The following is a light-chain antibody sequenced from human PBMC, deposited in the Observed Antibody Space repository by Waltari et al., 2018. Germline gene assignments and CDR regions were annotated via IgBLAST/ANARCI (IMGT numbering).Light chain of an antibody. CDR2: GAS. CDR1: QSLTKRY. V-gene: IGKV3-20*01. CDR3: QQYGSSILYT. J-gene: IGKJ2*01. Sequence: VLTQSPGTLSLSPGERATLSCRASQSLTKRYLAWYQQNPGQAPRLLIYGASSRAAGIPDRFSGSGSGTDFTLTISSLEPEDSAVYYCQQYGSSILYTFGQGTKLEIK.